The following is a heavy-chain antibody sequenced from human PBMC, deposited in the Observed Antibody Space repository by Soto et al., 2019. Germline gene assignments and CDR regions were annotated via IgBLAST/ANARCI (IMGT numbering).Heavy chain of an antibody. CDR3: ARVLHGSCYSEWCYVDAFDI. V-gene: IGHV3-7*01. D-gene: IGHD2-15*01. CDR2: IKQDGSEK. J-gene: IGHJ3*02. CDR1: GFTFSSYW. Sequence: GGSLRLSCAASGFTFSSYWMSWVRQAPGEGLEWVANIKQDGSEKYYVDSVKGRFTISRDNAKNSLYLQMNSLRAEDTAVYYCARVLHGSCYSEWCYVDAFDIWGQGTMVTVS.